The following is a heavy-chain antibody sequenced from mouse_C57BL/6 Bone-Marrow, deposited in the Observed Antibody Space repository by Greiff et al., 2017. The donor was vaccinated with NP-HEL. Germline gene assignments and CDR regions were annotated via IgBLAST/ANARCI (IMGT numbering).Heavy chain of an antibody. Sequence: EVQLVESGPGLVKPSQSLSLTCSVTGYSITSGYYWNWIRQFPGNKLEWMGYISYDGSNNYNPSLKNRISITRDTSKNQFFLKLNSVTTEDTATYYCAREDGYSWFAYWGQGTLVTVSA. CDR2: ISYDGSN. CDR1: GYSITSGYY. D-gene: IGHD2-3*01. J-gene: IGHJ3*01. CDR3: AREDGYSWFAY. V-gene: IGHV3-6*01.